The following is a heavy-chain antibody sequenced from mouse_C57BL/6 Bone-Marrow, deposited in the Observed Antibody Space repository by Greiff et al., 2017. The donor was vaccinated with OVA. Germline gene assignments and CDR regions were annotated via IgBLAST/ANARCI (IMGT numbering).Heavy chain of an antibody. CDR3: ARHGDYGSFFDY. J-gene: IGHJ2*01. Sequence: EVQLQQSGGDLVKPGGSLKLSCAASGFTFSSYGMSWVRQTPDKRLEWVATISRGGSYTYYPASVKGRFTISRDNAKNTLYLQMSSLMSDDTAMYYCARHGDYGSFFDYWGQGTTLTVSS. CDR1: GFTFSSYG. CDR2: ISRGGSYT. V-gene: IGHV5-6*01. D-gene: IGHD1-1*01.